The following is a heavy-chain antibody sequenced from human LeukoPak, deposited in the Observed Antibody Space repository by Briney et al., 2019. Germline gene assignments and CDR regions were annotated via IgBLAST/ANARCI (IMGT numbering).Heavy chain of an antibody. J-gene: IGHJ4*02. CDR3: ARDTYSSGWHADY. Sequence: GSLRLSCAASGFTFSSYWMHWVRQAPGKGLVWVSRINSDGSSTSYADSVKGRFTISRDNAKNSLYLQMNSLRAEDTAVYYCARDTYSSGWHADYWGQGTLVTVSS. V-gene: IGHV3-74*01. CDR1: GFTFSSYW. CDR2: INSDGSST. D-gene: IGHD6-19*01.